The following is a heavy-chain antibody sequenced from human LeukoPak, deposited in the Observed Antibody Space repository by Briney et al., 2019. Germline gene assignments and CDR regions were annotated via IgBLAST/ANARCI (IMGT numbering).Heavy chain of an antibody. Sequence: SETLSLTCAVYGGSYSGYYWSWIRQPPGKGLEWIGEINHSGSTNYNPSLKSRVTISVDTSNNQFSLKLSSVTDADPAVYYCARGLGDTAMATPAFDIWGQGTMVTVSS. J-gene: IGHJ3*02. CDR1: GGSYSGYY. CDR3: ARGLGDTAMATPAFDI. D-gene: IGHD5-18*01. CDR2: INHSGST. V-gene: IGHV4-34*01.